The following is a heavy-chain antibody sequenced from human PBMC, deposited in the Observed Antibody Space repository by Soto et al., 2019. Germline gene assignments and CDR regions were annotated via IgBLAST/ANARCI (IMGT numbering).Heavy chain of an antibody. CDR2: FYYSGST. CDR3: ALVERGTATTVVDAFDI. J-gene: IGHJ3*02. Sequence: ASEELSLPWTVHRDSSDSKRYYWGLIRQPPRRVLEWIGSFYYSGSTFYTPSLKSRVTISVDTSKNQFSLKMSFVTAADTALYYCALVERGTATTVVDAFDIWGPGTMVTVSS. V-gene: IGHV4-39*01. D-gene: IGHD1-1*01. CDR1: RDSSDSKRYY.